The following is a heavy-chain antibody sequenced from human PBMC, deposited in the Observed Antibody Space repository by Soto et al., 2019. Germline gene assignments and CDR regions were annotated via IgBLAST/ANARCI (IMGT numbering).Heavy chain of an antibody. J-gene: IGHJ5*01. Sequence: SETLSLTCTVSGGSISSYYWSWIRQPPGKGLEWIGCIYYSGSTNYNPSLKSRVTISVDTSKNQFSLKLSSVTAADTAVYYCARARQYYDILTGYYSYWFDSWGQGTLVTVSS. D-gene: IGHD3-9*01. V-gene: IGHV4-59*01. CDR3: ARARQYYDILTGYYSYWFDS. CDR1: GGSISSYY. CDR2: IYYSGST.